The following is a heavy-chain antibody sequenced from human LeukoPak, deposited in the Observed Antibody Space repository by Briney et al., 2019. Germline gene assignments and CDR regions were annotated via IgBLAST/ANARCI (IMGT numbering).Heavy chain of an antibody. CDR3: ARQALDYFYYYMDV. CDR2: INHSGST. CDR1: GGSFSGYY. J-gene: IGHJ6*03. V-gene: IGHV4-34*01. Sequence: PSETLSLTCAVYGGSFSGYYWSWIRQPPGKGLEWIGEINHSGSTNYNPSLKSRVTISVDTSKNQFSLKLSSVTAADTAVYYCARQALDYFYYYMDVWGKGTTVTVSS.